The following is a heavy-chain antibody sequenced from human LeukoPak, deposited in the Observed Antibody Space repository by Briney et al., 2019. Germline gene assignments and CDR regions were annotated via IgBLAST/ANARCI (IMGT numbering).Heavy chain of an antibody. D-gene: IGHD3-10*01. V-gene: IGHV4-61*02. Sequence: SETLSLTCTVSGGSISSGSYYWNWIRQPAGKGLEWIGRIYTSGSTNYNPSLKSRVTISVDTSKNQFALKLSSVTAADTAVYYCARGFYGSGSYFTSDYWGQGTLVTVSS. J-gene: IGHJ4*02. CDR3: ARGFYGSGSYFTSDY. CDR1: GGSISSGSYY. CDR2: IYTSGST.